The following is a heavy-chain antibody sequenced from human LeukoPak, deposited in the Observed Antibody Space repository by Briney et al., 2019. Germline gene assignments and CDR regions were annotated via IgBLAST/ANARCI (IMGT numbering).Heavy chain of an antibody. CDR3: AKGSSPSRPYYFDY. CDR1: GFTFSSYA. CDR2: ITGDGTNT. Sequence: GGSLRLSCAASGFTFSSYAMSWVRQAPGKGPEWISAITGDGTNTYHADSVKGRFTISRDNSKNTVNLQMHSLRVEDTAVYFCAKGSSPSRPYYFDYWGQGALSPS. D-gene: IGHD1-26*01. V-gene: IGHV3-23*01. J-gene: IGHJ4*02.